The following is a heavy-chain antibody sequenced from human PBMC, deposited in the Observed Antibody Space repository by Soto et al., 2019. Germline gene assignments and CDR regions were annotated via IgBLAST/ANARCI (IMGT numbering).Heavy chain of an antibody. CDR2: IYPGDSDT. V-gene: IGHV5-51*01. D-gene: IGHD2-2*01. CDR3: ARTDIVVVPAAVDYYYYMDV. Sequence: GESLKISCKGSGYSFTSYWIGWVRQMPGKGLEWMGIIYPGDSDTRYSPSFQGQVTISADKSISTAYLQWSSLKASDTAMYYCARTDIVVVPAAVDYYYYMDVWGKGTTVTVSS. J-gene: IGHJ6*03. CDR1: GYSFTSYW.